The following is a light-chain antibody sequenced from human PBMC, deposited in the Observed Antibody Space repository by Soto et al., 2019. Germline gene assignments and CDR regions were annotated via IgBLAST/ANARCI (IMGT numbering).Light chain of an antibody. J-gene: IGLJ1*01. CDR1: SSNIGSNT. CDR3: SAWDDSLNGYV. Sequence: QSVLTQPPSASGTPGQRVTISCSGSSSNIGSNTVNWYQQLPGTAPKLLIYSNNHRPSGVPDRFSGSKSGTSASLAIGGLQSEDEPDYYCSAWDDSLNGYVFGTGTKLTVL. CDR2: SNN. V-gene: IGLV1-44*01.